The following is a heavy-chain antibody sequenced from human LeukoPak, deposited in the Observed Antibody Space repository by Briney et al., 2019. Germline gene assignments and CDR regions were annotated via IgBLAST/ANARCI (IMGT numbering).Heavy chain of an antibody. CDR2: LSASGGGT. Sequence: GGSLRLSCAVSGITLSNYGMAWVRQAPGKGLEWVASLSASGGGTSYADSVRGRFTISRDNAKKTLYLQMNSLRAEDTAVYFCAKRGVVIRVILVGFHKEAYYFDSWGQGVLVTVSS. D-gene: IGHD3-22*01. CDR3: AKRGVVIRVILVGFHKEAYYFDS. V-gene: IGHV3-23*01. CDR1: GITLSNYG. J-gene: IGHJ4*02.